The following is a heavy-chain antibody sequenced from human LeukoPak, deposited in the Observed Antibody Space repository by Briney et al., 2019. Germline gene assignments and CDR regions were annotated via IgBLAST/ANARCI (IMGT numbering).Heavy chain of an antibody. CDR3: ARGGRERYSSGWTDAFDI. D-gene: IGHD6-19*01. V-gene: IGHV1-46*01. CDR1: GYTFTSYY. Sequence: ASVKVSCKASGYTFTSYYMHWVRQAPGQGLEWMGIINPSGSSTSYAQKFQGRVTMTRDTSTSTVYMELSSLSSEDTAVYYCARGGRERYSSGWTDAFDIWGQGTMVTVSS. J-gene: IGHJ3*02. CDR2: INPSGSST.